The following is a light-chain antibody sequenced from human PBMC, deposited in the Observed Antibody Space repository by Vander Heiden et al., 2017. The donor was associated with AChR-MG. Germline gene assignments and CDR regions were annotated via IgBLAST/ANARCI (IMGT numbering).Light chain of an antibody. V-gene: IGKV1-39*01. CDR2: SAS. J-gene: IGKJ2*01. CDR3: LRSDSTGRT. CDR1: QSISSY. Sequence: DIQMTQSPSSLSASLGDRATITCRASQSISSYLNWYHQKPGKDPKLLIYSASSLQSGVPSRFSASGSGTDFSLIISSLQPEDFVTYYCLRSDSTGRTFGPGTKLEIK.